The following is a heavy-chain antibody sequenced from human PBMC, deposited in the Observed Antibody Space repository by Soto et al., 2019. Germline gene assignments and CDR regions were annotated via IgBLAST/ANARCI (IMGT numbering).Heavy chain of an antibody. CDR3: ASGSSGWYRAFDI. J-gene: IGHJ3*02. CDR2: ISAYNGNA. D-gene: IGHD6-19*01. Sequence: ASVKPSCKASGYTFTSNGISCVRQAPGQGLEWMGWISAYNGNANYAQKLQGRVTMTTDTSTSTAYMELRSLRSDDTAVYYCASGSSGWYRAFDIWGQGTMVTVSS. V-gene: IGHV1-18*01. CDR1: GYTFTSNG.